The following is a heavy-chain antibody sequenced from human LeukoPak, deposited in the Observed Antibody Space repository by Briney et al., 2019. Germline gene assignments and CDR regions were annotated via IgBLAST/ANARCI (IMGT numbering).Heavy chain of an antibody. V-gene: IGHV4-34*01. J-gene: IGHJ4*02. CDR1: GGSFSGYY. Sequence: SETLSLTCAVYGGSFSGYYWSWIRQPPGKGLEWIGEINHSGSTNYNPSLKSRVTISVDTSKNQFSLKLSSVTAADTAVYYCARGSQQLALDYWGQGTLVTVSS. D-gene: IGHD6-13*01. CDR2: INHSGST. CDR3: ARGSQQLALDY.